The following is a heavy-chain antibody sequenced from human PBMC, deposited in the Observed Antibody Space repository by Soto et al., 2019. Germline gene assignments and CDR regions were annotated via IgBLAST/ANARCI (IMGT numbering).Heavy chain of an antibody. Sequence: SVKGACTGSGGTFSSYASSWGRQAPGQGLEWMGGIIPIFGTANYAQKFQGRVTITADESTSTAYMELSSLRSEDTAVYYCARDRDDKHGAFDIWGQGTMVPVSS. CDR2: IIPIFGTA. CDR3: ARDRDDKHGAFDI. J-gene: IGHJ3*02. V-gene: IGHV1-69*01. CDR1: GGTFSSYA. D-gene: IGHD3-10*01.